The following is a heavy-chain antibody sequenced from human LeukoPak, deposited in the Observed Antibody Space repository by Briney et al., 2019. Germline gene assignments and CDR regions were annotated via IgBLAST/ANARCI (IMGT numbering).Heavy chain of an antibody. Sequence: PSQTLSLTCTVSGGSISSGLYYWSWIRQPAGKGLEWIGRIYNSGSPKYNPSLKSRVTISVVTSKNQFSLKLTSATAADTAVYYCASSSWLRDANFDSWGQGTLVTVSS. CDR1: GGSISSGLYY. J-gene: IGHJ4*02. V-gene: IGHV4-61*02. CDR3: ASSSWLRDANFDS. CDR2: IYNSGSP. D-gene: IGHD6-13*01.